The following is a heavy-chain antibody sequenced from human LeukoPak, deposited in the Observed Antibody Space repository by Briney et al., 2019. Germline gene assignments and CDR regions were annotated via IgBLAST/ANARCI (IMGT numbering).Heavy chain of an antibody. J-gene: IGHJ6*02. D-gene: IGHD3-9*01. Sequence: PGGSLRLSCAASGFTFSSYSMNWVRQAPGKGLEWVSSINSSRGYIYYADSVKGRFTISRDNAKNSLYLQMNSLRAEDTAVYYCARYPGYFDWLYSSESTNRGKYGMDVWGQGTTVTVSS. CDR1: GFTFSSYS. V-gene: IGHV3-21*01. CDR3: ARYPGYFDWLYSSESTNRGKYGMDV. CDR2: INSSRGYI.